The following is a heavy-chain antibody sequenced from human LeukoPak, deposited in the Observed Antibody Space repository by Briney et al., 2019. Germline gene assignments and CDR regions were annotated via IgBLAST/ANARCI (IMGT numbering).Heavy chain of an antibody. V-gene: IGHV3-48*04. J-gene: IGHJ4*02. CDR3: ARVRSAAAGPLDY. D-gene: IGHD6-13*01. Sequence: GGSLRLSCAASGFTFSSYSMNWVRQAPGKGLEWGSYISSSSTIYYADSVKGRFTISRDNAKKSLYLQMNRLRADDTAVYHCARVRSAAAGPLDYWGQGTLVTVSS. CDR2: ISSSSTI. CDR1: GFTFSSYS.